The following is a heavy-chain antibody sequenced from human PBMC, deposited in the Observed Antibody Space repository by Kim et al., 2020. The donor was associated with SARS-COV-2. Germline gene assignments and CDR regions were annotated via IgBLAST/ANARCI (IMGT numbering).Heavy chain of an antibody. CDR3: ARDIDYTFDY. J-gene: IGHJ4*02. V-gene: IGHV4-39*07. CDR2: ST. Sequence: STYYHPSLKSRTTISLDTSKNQFSLKLSSVTAADTAVYYCARDIDYTFDYWGQGTLVTVSP. D-gene: IGHD4-4*01.